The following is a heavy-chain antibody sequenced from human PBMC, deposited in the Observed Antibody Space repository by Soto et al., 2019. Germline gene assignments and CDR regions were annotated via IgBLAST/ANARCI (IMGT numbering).Heavy chain of an antibody. CDR2: IFYSGRP. CDR3: ARQSGAMAYYFAS. CDR1: GGSVRSSTYY. V-gene: IGHV4-39*01. J-gene: IGHJ4*02. D-gene: IGHD4-17*01. Sequence: QLQLQESGPGLVKPSETLSLTCTVSGGSVRSSTYYWGWIRQPPGKGLEWIGSIFYSGRPHYNPSLKTRLTVSLHTSKNRFSLKLSSVTAADTATYFCARQSGAMAYYFASWGQGTQVTVSS.